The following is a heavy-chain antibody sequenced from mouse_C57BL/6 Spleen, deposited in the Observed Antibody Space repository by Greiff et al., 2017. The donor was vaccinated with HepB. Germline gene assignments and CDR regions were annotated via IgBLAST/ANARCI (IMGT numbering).Heavy chain of an antibody. V-gene: IGHV1-69*01. CDR2: IDPSDSYT. Sequence: VQLQQPGAELVMPGASVKLSCKASGYTFTSYWMHWVKQRPGQGLEWIGEIDPSDSYTNYNQKFKGKSTLTVDKSSSTAYMQLSSLTSEDSAVYYCARGDTTVVEGYFDVWGTGTTVTVSS. J-gene: IGHJ1*03. CDR3: ARGDTTVVEGYFDV. CDR1: GYTFTSYW. D-gene: IGHD1-1*01.